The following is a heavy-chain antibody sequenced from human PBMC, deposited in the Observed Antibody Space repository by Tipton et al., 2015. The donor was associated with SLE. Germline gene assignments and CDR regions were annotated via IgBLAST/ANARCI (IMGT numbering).Heavy chain of an antibody. D-gene: IGHD3/OR15-3a*01. CDR2: IYSGGST. CDR3: AGGLGNFDY. J-gene: IGHJ4*02. V-gene: IGHV3-53*04. Sequence: SLRLSCAASGSTFSASALHWVRQAPGKGLEWVSVIYSGGSTYYADSVKGRFTISRHNSKNTLYLQMNSLRAEDTAVYYCAGGLGNFDYWGQGTLVTVSS. CDR1: GSTFSASA.